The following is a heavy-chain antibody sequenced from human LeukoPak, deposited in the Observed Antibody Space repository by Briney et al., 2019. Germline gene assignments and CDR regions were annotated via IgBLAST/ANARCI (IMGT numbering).Heavy chain of an antibody. CDR3: ASLSPSGWYREDSGSYYYYYMDV. J-gene: IGHJ6*03. Sequence: LWASVKVSCKASGYTFTSYGISWVRQAPGQGLEWMGIINPSGGSTSYAQKFQGRVTMTRDTSTSTVYMELSSLRSEDTAVYYCASLSPSGWYREDSGSYYYYYMDVWGKGTTVTVSS. V-gene: IGHV1-46*01. CDR1: GYTFTSYG. CDR2: INPSGGST. D-gene: IGHD6-19*01.